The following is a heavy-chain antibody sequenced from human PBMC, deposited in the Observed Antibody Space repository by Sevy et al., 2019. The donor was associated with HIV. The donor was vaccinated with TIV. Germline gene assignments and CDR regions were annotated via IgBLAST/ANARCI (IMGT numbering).Heavy chain of an antibody. J-gene: IGHJ4*02. V-gene: IGHV3-30*04. CDR2: ISYDGSNK. D-gene: IGHD3-3*01. CDR3: ASDRFWSGSTSYYFDH. CDR1: GFSFSSYP. Sequence: GGSLRLSCAASGFSFSSYPMHWVRQAPGNGLESVTVISYDGSNKYYADSVKGRFTISRDNSKNTLYLQTNSLRTEDTAVYYCASDRFWSGSTSYYFDHWGQGSLVTVSS.